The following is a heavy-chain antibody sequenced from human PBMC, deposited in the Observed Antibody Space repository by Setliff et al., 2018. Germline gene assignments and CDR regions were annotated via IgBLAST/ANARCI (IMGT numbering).Heavy chain of an antibody. V-gene: IGHV1-18*01. J-gene: IGHJ4*02. CDR3: ARAPRLEWILPTFDY. D-gene: IGHD3-3*01. CDR1: GYTFLSYG. CDR2: ISAYTGKI. Sequence: ASVKVSCKAVGYTFLSYGLSWVRQAPGQGLEWMGWISAYTGKIDYAQNFQGRVTMTTDTSTNTAYLELRSLRYDDTAVYFCARAPRLEWILPTFDYWGQGTPVTVSS.